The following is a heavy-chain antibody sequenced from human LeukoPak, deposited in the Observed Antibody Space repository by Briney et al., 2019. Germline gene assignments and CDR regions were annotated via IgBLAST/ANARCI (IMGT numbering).Heavy chain of an antibody. J-gene: IGHJ3*02. CDR3: ARTTVNAFDI. V-gene: IGHV3-48*03. CDR1: RFTFSSYE. D-gene: IGHD4-17*01. CDR2: ISSSGSTI. Sequence: GGSLRLSCAASRFTFSSYEMNWVRQAPGKGLEWVSYISSSGSTIYYADSVKGRFTISRDNAKNSLYLQMNSLRAEDTAVYYCARTTVNAFDIWGQGTMVTLSS.